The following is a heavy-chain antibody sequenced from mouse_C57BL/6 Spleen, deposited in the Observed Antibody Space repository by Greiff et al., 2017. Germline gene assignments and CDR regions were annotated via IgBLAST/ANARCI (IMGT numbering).Heavy chain of an antibody. V-gene: IGHV1-4*01. CDR1: GYTFTSYT. J-gene: IGHJ2*01. CDR2: INPSSGYT. D-gene: IGHD1-1*01. Sequence: VKLVESGAELARPGASVKMSCKASGYTFTSYTMHWVKQRPGQGLEWIGYINPSSGYTKYNQKFKDKATLTADKSSSTAYMQLSSLTSEDSAVYYCAREEYGSSCFDYWGQGTTLTVSS. CDR3: AREEYGSSCFDY.